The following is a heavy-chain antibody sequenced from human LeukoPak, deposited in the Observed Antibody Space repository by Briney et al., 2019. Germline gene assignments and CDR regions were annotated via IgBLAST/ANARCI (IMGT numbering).Heavy chain of an antibody. D-gene: IGHD6-19*01. V-gene: IGHV4-59*01. J-gene: IGHJ4*02. Sequence: SETLSLTLTVSGGSISGYLWSWLRQPPWKGLEWVGYFYYSGSTNYNPSLKRRVTISVDTSRNQFSLKLSSVTAADTAVYFCARGSGWYYYWGQGTLVSVSS. CDR2: FYYSGST. CDR1: GGSISGYL. CDR3: ARGSGWYYY.